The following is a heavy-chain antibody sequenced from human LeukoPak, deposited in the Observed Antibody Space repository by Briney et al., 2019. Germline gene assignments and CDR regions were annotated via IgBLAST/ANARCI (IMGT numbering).Heavy chain of an antibody. V-gene: IGHV3-30-3*01. CDR2: ISYDGSNK. J-gene: IGHJ3*02. CDR1: GFTFSSYA. Sequence: PGGSLRLSCAASGFTFSSYAMHWVRQAPGKGLEWVAVISYDGSNKYYADSVKGRFTISRDNSKNTLYLQMNSLRAEDTAVYYCARVKDCSSTSCYGAFDIWGQGTMVTVSS. CDR3: ARVKDCSSTSCYGAFDI. D-gene: IGHD2-2*01.